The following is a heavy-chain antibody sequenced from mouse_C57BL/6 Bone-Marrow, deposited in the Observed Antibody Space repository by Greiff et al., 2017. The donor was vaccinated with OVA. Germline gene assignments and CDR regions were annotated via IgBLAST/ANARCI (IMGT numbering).Heavy chain of an antibody. CDR1: GFTFTDYY. D-gene: IGHD2-4*01. J-gene: IGHJ1*03. V-gene: IGHV7-3*01. CDR3: ARYRDYDYWYFDV. CDR2: IRNKANGYTT. Sequence: EVKLVESGGGLVQPGGSLSLSCAASGFTFTDYYMSWVRQPPGKALEWLGFIRNKANGYTTEYSASVKGRFTISRDNSQSILYLQMNALRAEDSATYYCARYRDYDYWYFDVWGTGTTVTVSS.